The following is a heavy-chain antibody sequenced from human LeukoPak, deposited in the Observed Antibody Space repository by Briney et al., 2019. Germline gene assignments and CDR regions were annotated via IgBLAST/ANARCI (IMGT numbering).Heavy chain of an antibody. J-gene: IGHJ4*02. CDR2: ISYDGSNK. D-gene: IGHD6-13*01. CDR1: GFTFSSYG. Sequence: GRSLRLSCAASGFTFSSYGMHWVRQAPGKGLEWVAVISYDGSNKYYADSVKGRFTISRDNSKNTLYLQMNSLRAEDTAVYYCAKPIRGQLVIDYWGQGTLSPSPQ. CDR3: AKPIRGQLVIDY. V-gene: IGHV3-30*18.